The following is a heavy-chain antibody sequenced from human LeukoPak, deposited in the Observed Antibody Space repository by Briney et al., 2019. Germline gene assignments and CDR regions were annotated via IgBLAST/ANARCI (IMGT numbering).Heavy chain of an antibody. CDR3: ASYGSGSYYSLDY. Sequence: TSQTLSLTCTVSGGSISSGEYYWSWIRQPPGKGLEWIGYIYYSGSTYYNPSLKSRVTISVDTSKNQFSLKLSSVTAADTAVCYCASYGSGSYYSLDYWGQGTLVTVSS. D-gene: IGHD3-10*01. CDR1: GGSISSGEYY. J-gene: IGHJ4*02. V-gene: IGHV4-30-4*01. CDR2: IYYSGST.